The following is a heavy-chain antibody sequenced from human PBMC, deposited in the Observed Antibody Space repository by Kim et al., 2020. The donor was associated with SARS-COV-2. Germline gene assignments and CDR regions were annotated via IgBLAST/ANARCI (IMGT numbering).Heavy chain of an antibody. CDR1: GFTFSSYG. J-gene: IGHJ4*02. Sequence: GGSLRLSCAASGFTFSSYGMHWVRQAPGKGLEWVAVISYDGSNKYYADSVKGRFTISRDNSKNTLYLQMNSLRAEDTAVYYCAKGNYDSSVYYFDYWGQGTLVTVSS. D-gene: IGHD3-22*01. CDR3: AKGNYDSSVYYFDY. V-gene: IGHV3-30*18. CDR2: ISYDGSNK.